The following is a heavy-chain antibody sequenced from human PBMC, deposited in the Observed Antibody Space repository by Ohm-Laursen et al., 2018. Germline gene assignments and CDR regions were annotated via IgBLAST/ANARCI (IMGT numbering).Heavy chain of an antibody. CDR2: SRDKANSYTT. J-gene: IGHJ3*01. CDR3: ARTRNFQPYDV. V-gene: IGHV3-72*01. Sequence: SLRLSCAAAGFTFDDHYMDWVRQAPGKGLELVARSRDKANSYTTAYVASVKGRFSIPIDDSENSLYLQMNSLKTEDTAVYYCARTRNFQPYDVWGQGTMVIVSS. CDR1: GFTFDDHY. D-gene: IGHD2/OR15-2a*01.